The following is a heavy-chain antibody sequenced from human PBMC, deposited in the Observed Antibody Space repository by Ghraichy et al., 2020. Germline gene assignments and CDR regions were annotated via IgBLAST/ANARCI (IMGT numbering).Heavy chain of an antibody. CDR1: GGSFSGYY. D-gene: IGHD2-2*01. V-gene: IGHV4-34*01. CDR3: ARESGGVVVVPAAIFDY. Sequence: SETLSLTCAVYGGSFSGYYWSWIRQPPGKGLEWIGEINHSGSTNYNPSLKSRVTISVDTSKNQFSLKLSSVTAADTAVYYCARESGGVVVVPAAIFDYWGQGTLVTVSS. J-gene: IGHJ4*02. CDR2: INHSGST.